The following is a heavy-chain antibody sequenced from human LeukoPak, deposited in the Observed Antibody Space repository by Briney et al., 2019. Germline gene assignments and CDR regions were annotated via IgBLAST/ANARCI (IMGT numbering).Heavy chain of an antibody. CDR2: ISVGSGNT. Sequence: GASVKVSCKASGFAFVTSVIHWVRQAGGQRLEWIGAISVGSGNTKYGEKFQERATISRDMSTSTVYVEMTSLRSGDTAVYYCATAGGLGLGENWFDPWGQGTLVTVSS. D-gene: IGHD3/OR15-3a*01. J-gene: IGHJ5*02. V-gene: IGHV1-58*02. CDR3: ATAGGLGLGENWFDP. CDR1: GFAFVTSV.